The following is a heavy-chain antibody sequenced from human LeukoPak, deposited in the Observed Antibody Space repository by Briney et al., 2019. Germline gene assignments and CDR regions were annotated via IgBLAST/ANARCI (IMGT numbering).Heavy chain of an antibody. V-gene: IGHV3-21*01. CDR2: ISSSSSYI. J-gene: IGHJ4*02. CDR1: GFTFSSYS. Sequence: GGSLRLSCAASGFTFSSYSMNWVRQAPGKGLEWVSSISSSSSYIYYADSVKGRFTISRDNAKNSLHLQMNSLRAEDTAVYYCATSDSYQSGSYSYWGQGTLVTVSS. D-gene: IGHD1-26*01. CDR3: ATSDSYQSGSYSY.